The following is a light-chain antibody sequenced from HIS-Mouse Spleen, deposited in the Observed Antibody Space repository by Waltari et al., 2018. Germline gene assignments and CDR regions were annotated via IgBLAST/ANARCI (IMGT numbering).Light chain of an antibody. J-gene: IGLJ1*01. V-gene: IGLV2-11*01. CDR1: SSGVGGYNY. CDR3: CSYAGSYTYV. CDR2: DVS. Sequence: QSALTQPRSVSGSPGQSVTIPCTGTSSGVGGYNYVPGYQPHPGKAPKLMIYDVSKRPSGVPDRFSGSKSGNTASLTISGLQAEDEADYYCCSYAGSYTYVFGTGTKVTVL.